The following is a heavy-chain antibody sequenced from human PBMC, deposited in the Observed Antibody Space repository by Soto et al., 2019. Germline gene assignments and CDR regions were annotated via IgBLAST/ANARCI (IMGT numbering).Heavy chain of an antibody. V-gene: IGHV4-31*03. J-gene: IGHJ4*02. CDR3: ARGGGFGELLSIIDY. Sequence: QVQLQESGPGLVKPSQTLSLTCTVSGGSISSGGFYWSWIRHHPGKGLEWIGHIYYSGSTYYNPSLKSRVIISVDTSKTQFSLKLSSVTAADTAVYYCARGGGFGELLSIIDYWGQGTLVTVSS. CDR2: IYYSGST. D-gene: IGHD3-10*01. CDR1: GGSISSGGFY.